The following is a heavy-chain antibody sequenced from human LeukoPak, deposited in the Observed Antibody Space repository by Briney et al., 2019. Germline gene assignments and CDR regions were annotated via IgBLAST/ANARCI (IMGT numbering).Heavy chain of an antibody. CDR1: GFTFSTYS. CDR3: ARGRWVVVVAATLDWYFDL. Sequence: GGTLRLSCAASGFTFSTYSMHRVRQAPGKGLEWVSVISYDGSNKYYADSVRGRFTISRDNSKNTLYLQMNSLRTEDTAVYYCARGRWVVVVAATLDWYFDLWGRGTLVTVSS. CDR2: ISYDGSNK. D-gene: IGHD2-15*01. V-gene: IGHV3-30-3*01. J-gene: IGHJ2*01.